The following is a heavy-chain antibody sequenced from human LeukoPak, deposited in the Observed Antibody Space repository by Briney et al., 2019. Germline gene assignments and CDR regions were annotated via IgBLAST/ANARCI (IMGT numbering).Heavy chain of an antibody. D-gene: IGHD3-16*02. CDR2: IYYSGST. CDR1: GGSISSYY. Sequence: TSETLSLTCTVSGGSISSYYWSWIRQPPGKGLEWIGYIYYSGSTNYNPSLKSRVTISVDTSKNQFSLKLSSVTAADTAVYYCARNLMITFGGVIDYYYYYMDVWGKGTTVTISS. J-gene: IGHJ6*03. V-gene: IGHV4-59*01. CDR3: ARNLMITFGGVIDYYYYYMDV.